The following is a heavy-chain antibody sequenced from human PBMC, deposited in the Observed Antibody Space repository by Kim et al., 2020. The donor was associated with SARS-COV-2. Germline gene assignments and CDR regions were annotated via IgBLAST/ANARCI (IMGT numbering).Heavy chain of an antibody. Sequence: GESLKISCKGSGYSFTSYWISWVRQMPGKGLEWMGRIDPSDSYTNYSPSFQGHVTISADKSISTAYLQWSSLKASDTAMYYCARHYCTRHATYYGMDVWGQGTTVTVSS. V-gene: IGHV5-10-1*01. CDR1: GYSFTSYW. D-gene: IGHD2-15*01. CDR3: ARHYCTRHATYYGMDV. CDR2: IDPSDSYT. J-gene: IGHJ6*02.